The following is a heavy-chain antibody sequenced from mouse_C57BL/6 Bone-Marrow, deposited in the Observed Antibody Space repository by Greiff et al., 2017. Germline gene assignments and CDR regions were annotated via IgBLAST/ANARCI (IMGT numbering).Heavy chain of an antibody. CDR2: INPYNGGT. J-gene: IGHJ1*03. D-gene: IGHD1-1*01. CDR1: GYTFTDYY. V-gene: IGHV1-19*01. CDR3: SRLVTTVVAPTFDV. Sequence: EVQLQQSGPVLVKPGASVKMSCKASGYTFTDYYMNWVKQSHGKSLEWIGVINPYNGGTSYNQQFKGKATLTVDKSSSTAYMELNSLTSADSAVYYWSRLVTTVVAPTFDVWGTGTTVTVSS.